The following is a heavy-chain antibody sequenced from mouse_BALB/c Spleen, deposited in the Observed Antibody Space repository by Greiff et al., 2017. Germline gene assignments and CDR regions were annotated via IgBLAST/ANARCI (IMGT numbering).Heavy chain of an antibody. J-gene: IGHJ2*01. Sequence: DVMLVESGGGLVKPGGSLKLSCAASGFTFSDYYMYWVRQTPEKRLEWVATISDGGSYTYYPDSVKGRFTISRDNAKNNLYLQMSSLKSEDTAMYYCARGLMITNYFDYWGQGTTLTVSS. V-gene: IGHV5-4*02. CDR1: GFTFSDYY. CDR2: ISDGGSYT. CDR3: ARGLMITNYFDY. D-gene: IGHD2-4*01.